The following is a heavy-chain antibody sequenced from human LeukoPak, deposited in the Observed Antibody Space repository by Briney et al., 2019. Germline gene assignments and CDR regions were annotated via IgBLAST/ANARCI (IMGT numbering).Heavy chain of an antibody. D-gene: IGHD4-17*01. Sequence: SETLSLTCTVSGGSISSYYWSWIRQPPGKGLEWIGYIYYSGSTNYNPSLKSRVTISVDTSKNQFSLKLSSVTAADTAVYYCARHPGDYGIDYWGQGTLVTVST. V-gene: IGHV4-59*01. CDR1: GGSISSYY. CDR3: ARHPGDYGIDY. CDR2: IYYSGST. J-gene: IGHJ4*02.